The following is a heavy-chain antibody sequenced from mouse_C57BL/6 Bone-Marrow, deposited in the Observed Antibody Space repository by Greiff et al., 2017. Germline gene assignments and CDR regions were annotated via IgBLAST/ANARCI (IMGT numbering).Heavy chain of an antibody. CDR2: IYPRDGST. Sequence: QVQLQQSGPELVKPGASVKLSCKASGYTFTSYDINWVKQRPGQGLEWIGWIYPRDGSTKYNEKFKGKATLTVDTSSRTAYMERHSLTSEDSAVYFCARSKYYYGSSYENYAMDYWGQGTSVTVAS. CDR1: GYTFTSYD. V-gene: IGHV1-85*01. CDR3: ARSKYYYGSSYENYAMDY. J-gene: IGHJ4*01. D-gene: IGHD1-1*01.